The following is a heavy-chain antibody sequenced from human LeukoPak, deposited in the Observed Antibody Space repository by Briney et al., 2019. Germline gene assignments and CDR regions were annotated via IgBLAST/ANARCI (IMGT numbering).Heavy chain of an antibody. D-gene: IGHD3-22*01. CDR2: ISGSGGST. CDR1: GFTFSSYG. CDR3: ARQTYYYDSSGLGL. Sequence: GGSLRLSCAASGFTFSSYGMSWVRQAPGKGLEWVSAISGSGGSTYYADSVKGRFTISRDNSKNTLYLQMNSLRAEDTAVYYCARQTYYYDSSGLGLWGQGTLVTVSS. J-gene: IGHJ4*02. V-gene: IGHV3-23*01.